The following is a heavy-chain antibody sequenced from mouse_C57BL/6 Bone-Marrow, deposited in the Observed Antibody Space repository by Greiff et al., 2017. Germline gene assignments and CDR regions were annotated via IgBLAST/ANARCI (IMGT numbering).Heavy chain of an antibody. Sequence: QQSCKASGYTFTSYWMHWVKQRPGRGLEWIGRIDPNSGGTKYNEKFKSKATLTVDKPSSTAYMQLSSLTSEDSAVYYCARSGNPYYGINFDYWGQGTTLTVSS. CDR2: IDPNSGGT. CDR3: ARSGNPYYGINFDY. D-gene: IGHD2-10*01. V-gene: IGHV1-72*01. J-gene: IGHJ2*01. CDR1: GYTFTSYW.